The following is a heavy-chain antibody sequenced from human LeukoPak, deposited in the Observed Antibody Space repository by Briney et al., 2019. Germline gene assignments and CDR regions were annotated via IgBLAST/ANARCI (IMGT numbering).Heavy chain of an antibody. CDR2: INPNSGGT. Sequence: ASVKVSCKASGYTFTGYYMHWVRQAPGQGLEWMGWINPNSGGTNYAQKLQGRVTMTRDTSISTAYMELSRLRSDDTAVYYCARGHYYDSSGHPPDYWGQGTLVTVSS. J-gene: IGHJ4*02. CDR3: ARGHYYDSSGHPPDY. D-gene: IGHD3-22*01. CDR1: GYTFTGYY. V-gene: IGHV1-2*02.